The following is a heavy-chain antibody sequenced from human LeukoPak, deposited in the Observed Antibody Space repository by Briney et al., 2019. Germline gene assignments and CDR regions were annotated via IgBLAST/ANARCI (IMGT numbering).Heavy chain of an antibody. V-gene: IGHV4-39*01. J-gene: IGHJ4*02. Sequence: PSETLSLTCTVSGGSISSSSYYWGWIRQPPGKGLEWIGSIYYSGSTYYNPSLKSRVTISVDTSKNQFSLKLSSVTAADTAVYYCARQNLEDTAMVWIQNRGSFDYWGQGTLVTVSS. CDR2: IYYSGST. CDR1: GGSISSSSYY. D-gene: IGHD5-18*01. CDR3: ARQNLEDTAMVWIQNRGSFDY.